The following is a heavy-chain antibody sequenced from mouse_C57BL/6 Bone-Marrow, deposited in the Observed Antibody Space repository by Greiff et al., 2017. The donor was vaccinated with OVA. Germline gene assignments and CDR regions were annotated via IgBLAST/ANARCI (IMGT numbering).Heavy chain of an antibody. CDR1: GYTFTSYW. CDR2: IDPSDSYT. CDR3: ARFPKLTGFAD. V-gene: IGHV1-59*01. J-gene: IGHJ3*01. D-gene: IGHD4-1*01. Sequence: QVQLKQPGAELVRPGTSVKLSCKASGYTFTSYWMHWVKQRPGQGLEWIGVIDPSDSYTNYTQKFKGQATLSVDTSSSTSYMPLRRLTSEDSAVYYCARFPKLTGFADWGQGTLVTVSA.